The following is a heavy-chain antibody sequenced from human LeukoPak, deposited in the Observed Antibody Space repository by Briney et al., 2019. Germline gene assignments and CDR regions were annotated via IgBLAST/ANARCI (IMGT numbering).Heavy chain of an antibody. V-gene: IGHV3-33*01. J-gene: IGHJ5*02. CDR3: ARATSSNWLNWFDP. Sequence: GTSLRLSCATSGFTFRSHAMHWVRQSPGKGLEWVAQIWYDGSNKYYADSVKGRFSVSRDNSKNTLYLQMNSLRVEDTAVYYCARATSSNWLNWFDPWGRGALVTVSS. D-gene: IGHD6-13*01. CDR1: GFTFRSHA. CDR2: IWYDGSNK.